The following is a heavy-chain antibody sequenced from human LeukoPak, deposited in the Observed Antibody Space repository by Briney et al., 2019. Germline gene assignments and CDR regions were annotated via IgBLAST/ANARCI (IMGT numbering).Heavy chain of an antibody. CDR3: ARDGVVVPAAIYNYYYGMTS. CDR1: GFTFSSYE. V-gene: IGHV3-48*03. D-gene: IGHD2-2*01. CDR2: ISSSGSTI. J-gene: IGHJ6*04. Sequence: GGSLRLSCAASGFTFSSYEMNWVRQAPGKGLEWVSYISSSGSTIYYADSVKGRFTISRDNAKNSLYLQMNSLRAEDTAVYYCARDGVVVPAAIYNYYYGMTSGAKGPRSPSPQ.